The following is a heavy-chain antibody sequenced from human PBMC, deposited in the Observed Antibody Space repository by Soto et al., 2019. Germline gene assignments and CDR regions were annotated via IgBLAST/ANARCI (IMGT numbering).Heavy chain of an antibody. CDR2: IIPIFDTA. CDR1: GGSFSSYA. V-gene: IGHV1-69*06. J-gene: IGHJ3*02. CDR3: ARVAPTWGSNAFDI. D-gene: IGHD7-27*01. Sequence: QVQLVQSGAEVKKPGSSMKVSCKASGGSFSSYAISWVRQAPGQGLEWMGGIIPIFDTAKYVQKFQGRLTITADKSTSTAYMELNSLRSEDTAVYYCARVAPTWGSNAFDIWGQGTMVTVSS.